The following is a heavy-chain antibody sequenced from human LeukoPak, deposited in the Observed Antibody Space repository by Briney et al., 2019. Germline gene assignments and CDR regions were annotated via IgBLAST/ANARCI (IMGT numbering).Heavy chain of an antibody. V-gene: IGHV3-30*02. D-gene: IGHD6-19*01. CDR3: ARAHSSGWYAPEN. CDR2: IRYDGSNK. Sequence: GGSLRLSCAASGFSFSSYGMHWVRQAPGKGLEWVAFIRYDGSNKYYADSVKGRFTISRDNSKNTLYLQMNSLRAEDTAVYYCARAHSSGWYAPENWGQGTLVTVSS. CDR1: GFSFSSYG. J-gene: IGHJ4*02.